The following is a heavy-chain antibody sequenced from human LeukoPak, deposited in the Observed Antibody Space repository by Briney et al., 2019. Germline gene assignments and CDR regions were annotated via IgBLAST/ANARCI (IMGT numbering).Heavy chain of an antibody. V-gene: IGHV3-48*01. CDR3: ARGGGSDPFDI. CDR1: GFTVSSNY. CDR2: ISSSSSTI. Sequence: GGSLRLSCAASGFTVSSNYMNWVRRAPGKGLEWVSYISSSSSTIYYTDSVKGRFTISRDNAKNSLYLQMNSLRAEDTAVYYCARGGGSDPFDIWGQGTMVTVSS. J-gene: IGHJ3*02.